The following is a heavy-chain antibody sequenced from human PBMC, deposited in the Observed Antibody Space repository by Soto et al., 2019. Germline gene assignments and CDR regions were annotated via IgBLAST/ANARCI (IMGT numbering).Heavy chain of an antibody. D-gene: IGHD6-25*01. CDR2: ISSSSSYI. CDR1: GFTSSSYS. J-gene: IGHJ6*02. CDR3: ARGGTATSFYDYYRMDV. V-gene: IGHV3-21*01. Sequence: GGSLRLSCAASGFTSSSYSMNWVRQAPGKGQEWVSSISSSSSYIYYADSVKGRFTISRDNAKNSLYLQMNSLRAEDTAVYYCARGGTATSFYDYYRMDVSGPAPPATV.